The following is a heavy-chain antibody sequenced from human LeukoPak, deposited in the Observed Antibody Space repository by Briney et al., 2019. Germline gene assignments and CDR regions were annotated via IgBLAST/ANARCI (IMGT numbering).Heavy chain of an antibody. J-gene: IGHJ4*02. D-gene: IGHD3-16*02. Sequence: ASVKVSCKASGYTFTGYYMHWVRQAPGQGLEWMGWINPNSGVTYYAQKFQGRVSMARDTSISTAYMEVSRLRSDDSALYYCARLSTPNLYYFDYWGQGTLVTVSS. CDR3: ARLSTPNLYYFDY. V-gene: IGHV1-2*02. CDR1: GYTFTGYY. CDR2: INPNSGVT.